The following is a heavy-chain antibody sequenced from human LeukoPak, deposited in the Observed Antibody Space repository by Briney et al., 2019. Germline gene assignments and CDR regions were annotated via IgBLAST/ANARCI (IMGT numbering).Heavy chain of an antibody. CDR3: AREDCYGSGSLDY. V-gene: IGHV3-66*01. J-gene: IGHJ4*02. Sequence: GGSLRLSCAASGFTVSSNYMSWVRQAPGKGLEWVSVIYSGGSTYYADSVKGRFTISRDNSKNTLYLQMNSLRAEDTAVYYCAREDCYGSGSLDYWGQGTLVTVSS. CDR1: GFTVSSNY. CDR2: IYSGGST. D-gene: IGHD3-10*01.